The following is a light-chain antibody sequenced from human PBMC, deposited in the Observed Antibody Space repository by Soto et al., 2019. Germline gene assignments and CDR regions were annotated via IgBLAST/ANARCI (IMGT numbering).Light chain of an antibody. V-gene: IGKV3-20*01. CDR3: QQYGSSPWT. J-gene: IGKJ1*01. Sequence: EIVLTQSPGTLSLSPGERATRSCRASQSVSSSYLAWYQQKPGQAPRLLIYGASSRATGIPDRFSGSGSGTDFTLPISRLEPEDLAVYYCQQYGSSPWTFGQGTKVEIK. CDR2: GAS. CDR1: QSVSSSY.